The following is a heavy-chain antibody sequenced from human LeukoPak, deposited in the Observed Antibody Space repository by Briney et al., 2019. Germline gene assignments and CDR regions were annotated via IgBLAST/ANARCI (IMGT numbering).Heavy chain of an antibody. CDR3: ARAKTLEPRPSNAFDV. D-gene: IGHD1-1*01. Sequence: ASVKVSCKTSGYTFTNYGYSWVRQAPGQGLEWMGWISAYNGNTKYAEKFQARVTMTTVTSTSTAYLELRSLTFDDTAVYYCARAKTLEPRPSNAFDVWGQGTMVTVSS. CDR1: GYTFTNYG. J-gene: IGHJ3*01. V-gene: IGHV1-18*01. CDR2: ISAYNGNT.